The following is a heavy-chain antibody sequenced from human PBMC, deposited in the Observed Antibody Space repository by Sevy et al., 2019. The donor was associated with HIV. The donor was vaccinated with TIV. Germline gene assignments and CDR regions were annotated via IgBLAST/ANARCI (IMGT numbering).Heavy chain of an antibody. J-gene: IGHJ4*02. CDR1: GGSISSGNYY. CDR2: IHTSGST. D-gene: IGHD2-2*01. V-gene: IGHV4-61*02. Sequence: SETLSLTCTVSGGSISSGNYYWSWIRQPAGKGLEWLGRIHTSGSTNYNPSLKSRVTISVDTSKNQFSLKLSSVTAADTAVHYCARESGDCSSTSCYEGVFDYWGQGTLVTVSS. CDR3: ARESGDCSSTSCYEGVFDY.